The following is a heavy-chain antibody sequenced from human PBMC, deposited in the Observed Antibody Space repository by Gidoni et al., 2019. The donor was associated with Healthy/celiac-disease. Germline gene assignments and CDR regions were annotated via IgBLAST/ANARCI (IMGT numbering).Heavy chain of an antibody. CDR1: GFTFSSYA. J-gene: IGHJ5*02. CDR3: AKEYSYGHIPPWFDP. Sequence: EVQLLESGGGLVQPGGSLRLSCAASGFTFSSYAMSWVRQAPGKGLEWVSTISGSGGSTYYADSVKGRFTISRENSKNTLYLQMNSLRAEDTAVYYCAKEYSYGHIPPWFDPWGQGTLVTVSS. D-gene: IGHD5-18*01. V-gene: IGHV3-23*01. CDR2: ISGSGGST.